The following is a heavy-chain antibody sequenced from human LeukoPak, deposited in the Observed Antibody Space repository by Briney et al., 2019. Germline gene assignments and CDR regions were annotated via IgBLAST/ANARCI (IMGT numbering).Heavy chain of an antibody. D-gene: IGHD6-13*01. Sequence: GGSLRLSCAASGFTFSSYAMHWVRQAPGKGLEWVAVISYDGSNKYYADSVKGRFTISRDNAKNSLYLQMNSLRAEDTAVYYCARDRGYSRSNWFDPWGQGTLVTVSS. J-gene: IGHJ5*02. V-gene: IGHV3-30-3*01. CDR3: ARDRGYSRSNWFDP. CDR2: ISYDGSNK. CDR1: GFTFSSYA.